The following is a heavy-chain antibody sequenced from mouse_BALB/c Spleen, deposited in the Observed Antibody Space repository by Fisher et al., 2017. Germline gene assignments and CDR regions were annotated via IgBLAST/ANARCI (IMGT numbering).Heavy chain of an antibody. D-gene: IGHD2-1*01. J-gene: IGHJ4*01. Sequence: KFKGKATFTADTSSNTAYMQLSSLTSEDSAVYYCARKGVPVYYGAMDYWGQGTSVTVSS. V-gene: IGHV1-9*01. CDR3: ARKGVPVYYGAMDY.